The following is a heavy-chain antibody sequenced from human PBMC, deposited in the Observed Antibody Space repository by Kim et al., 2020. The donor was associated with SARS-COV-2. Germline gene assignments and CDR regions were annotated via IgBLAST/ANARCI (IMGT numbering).Heavy chain of an antibody. J-gene: IGHJ6*02. CDR2: INRQSTHR. V-gene: IGHV3-21*01. D-gene: IGHD2-8*01. CDR3: AGDKAMVARTGGMDV. CDR1: GFTFSDSD. Sequence: GGSLRLSCAASGFTFSDSDMNWVRHAPGKGLEWVSYINRQSTHRYFVDSVRGRFAISRDNARNTLFLHMDSLRVEDTAVYYCAGDKAMVARTGGMDVWGQGTTVIVSS.